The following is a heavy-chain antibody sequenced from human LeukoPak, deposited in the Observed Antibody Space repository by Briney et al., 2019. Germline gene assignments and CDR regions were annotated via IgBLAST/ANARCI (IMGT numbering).Heavy chain of an antibody. Sequence: ASVKVSCKASGYTFTSYDINWVRQAPGQGLEWMGWISAYNGNTNYAQKLQGRVTMTTDTSTSTAYMELRSLRSDDMAVYYCARSSSVTIPGYYFDYWGQGTLVTVSS. V-gene: IGHV1-18*03. CDR3: ARSSSVTIPGYYFDY. CDR1: GYTFTSYD. CDR2: ISAYNGNT. J-gene: IGHJ4*02. D-gene: IGHD2-21*01.